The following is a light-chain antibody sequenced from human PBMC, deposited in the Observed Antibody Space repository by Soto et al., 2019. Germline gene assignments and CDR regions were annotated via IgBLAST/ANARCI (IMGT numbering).Light chain of an antibody. CDR3: GAWDSSLTGGV. CDR2: ENS. V-gene: IGLV1-51*02. J-gene: IGLJ2*01. Sequence: QSVLTQPPSVSAAPGQTVTISCSGSSSNIGSDYVSWYQQLPGTAPNLLIYENSDRPSGIPDRFSGSKSGTSATLGITGRQNGEEADYYCGAWDSSLTGGVFGGGTKLTVL. CDR1: SSNIGSDY.